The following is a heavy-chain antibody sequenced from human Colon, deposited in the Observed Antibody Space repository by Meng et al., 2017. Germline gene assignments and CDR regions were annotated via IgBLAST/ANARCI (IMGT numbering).Heavy chain of an antibody. J-gene: IGHJ4*02. CDR3: ARGGGCVNGVCGSLDY. V-gene: IGHV4-4*02. D-gene: IGHD2-8*01. Sequence: VQLTESGPGLLKRSGTLSLTGAVSGGSITTNNWWSWVRQPPGKGLEWIGEIHPSGGTNYNPSLKSRVTMSIDNSKRQFSLNLSSVTAADTAVYYCARGGGCVNGVCGSLDYWGQGTLVTVSS. CDR1: GGSITTNNW. CDR2: IHPSGGT.